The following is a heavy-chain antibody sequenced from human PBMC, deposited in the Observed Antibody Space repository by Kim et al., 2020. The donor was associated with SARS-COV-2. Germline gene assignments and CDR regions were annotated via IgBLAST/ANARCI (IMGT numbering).Heavy chain of an antibody. V-gene: IGHV3-48*03. CDR2: ISSSGSTI. Sequence: GGSLRLSCAASGFTFSSYEMNWVRQAPGKGLEWVSYISSSGSTIYYADSVKGRFTISRDNAKNSLYLQMNSLRAEDTAVYYCAREQIAVAAPRGMDVWGQGTTVTVSS. D-gene: IGHD6-19*01. CDR1: GFTFSSYE. CDR3: AREQIAVAAPRGMDV. J-gene: IGHJ6*02.